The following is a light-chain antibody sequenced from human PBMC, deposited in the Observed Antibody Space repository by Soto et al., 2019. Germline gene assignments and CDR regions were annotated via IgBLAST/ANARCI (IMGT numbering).Light chain of an antibody. CDR3: QQSYSTPLT. V-gene: IGKV1-39*01. CDR2: AAS. J-gene: IGKJ5*01. CDR1: QSISSY. Sequence: DIQMTQSPSSLFASVGDRVTITCRASQSISSYLNWYQQKPGKAPKLLIYAASSLQSGVPSRFSGSGSGTDFTLTISSLQPEDFATYYCQQSYSTPLTFGGGTRLEIK.